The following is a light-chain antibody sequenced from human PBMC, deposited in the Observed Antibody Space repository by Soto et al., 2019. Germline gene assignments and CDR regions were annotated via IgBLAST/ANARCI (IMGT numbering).Light chain of an antibody. CDR2: VAS. CDR3: QHYDNLPPFT. Sequence: DIQMTQSPSSLSASIGDRVTITCQASQDIRKYLSWYQQKPGRAPKLLIYVASNLETGVPSRFSGSGYGTDFTFTISSLQPEDIATYYCQHYDNLPPFTFGPGTKVAIK. CDR1: QDIRKY. V-gene: IGKV1-33*01. J-gene: IGKJ3*01.